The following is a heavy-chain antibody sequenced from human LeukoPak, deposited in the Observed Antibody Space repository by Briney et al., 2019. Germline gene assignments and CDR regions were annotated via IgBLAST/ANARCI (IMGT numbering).Heavy chain of an antibody. D-gene: IGHD4-23*01. CDR1: GGSISSGSYY. CDR3: AIITVVKGYDY. Sequence: SETLSLTCTVSGGSISSGSYYWSWIRQPAGKGLEWIGRIYTSGSTNYNPSLKSRVTISVDTSKNQISLKLSSVAAADTAAYYCAIITVVKGYDYWGQGTLVTVS. J-gene: IGHJ4*02. CDR2: IYTSGST. V-gene: IGHV4-61*02.